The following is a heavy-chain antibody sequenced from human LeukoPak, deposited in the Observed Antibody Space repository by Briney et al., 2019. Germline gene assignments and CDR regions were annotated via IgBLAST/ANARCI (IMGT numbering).Heavy chain of an antibody. V-gene: IGHV4-39*01. CDR3: ARQTGSGLFILP. J-gene: IGHJ4*02. CDR2: IYYSGNT. Sequence: KPSETLSLTCTVSGGSISSSSYYWGWIRQPPGKGLEWIGSIYYSGNTYYNASLKNQVSISIDTSKNQFSLRLTSVTAADTAVYYCARQTGSGLFILPGGQGTLVTVSS. CDR1: GGSISSSSYY. D-gene: IGHD3/OR15-3a*01.